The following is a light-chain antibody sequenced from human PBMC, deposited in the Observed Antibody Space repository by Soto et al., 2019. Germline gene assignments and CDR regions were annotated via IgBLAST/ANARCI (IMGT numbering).Light chain of an antibody. Sequence: QLVLTQPASVSGSPGQWITISCTGTSSDVGDYNHVSWYQQHPGKAPKLMIYDVSHRPSGVSNRFSGSKSGNTASLTISGLQAEDEADYYCSSYTTSSTLFGGGTKLTVL. CDR3: SSYTTSSTL. CDR2: DVS. CDR1: SSDVGDYNH. J-gene: IGLJ2*01. V-gene: IGLV2-14*01.